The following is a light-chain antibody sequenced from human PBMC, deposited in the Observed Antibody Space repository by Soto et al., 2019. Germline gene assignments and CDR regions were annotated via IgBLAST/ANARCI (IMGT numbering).Light chain of an antibody. J-gene: IGKJ1*01. CDR1: QSVSSY. Sequence: EIVMTQSPATLSVSPGDRATLSCRASQSVSSYLAWYQQKPGQAPRLLIYGASTRATGIPARFSGSGSWTEFTLTISSLQSEDFAVYYCQQYNNWSRTFGQGTKVEIK. CDR3: QQYNNWSRT. V-gene: IGKV3-15*01. CDR2: GAS.